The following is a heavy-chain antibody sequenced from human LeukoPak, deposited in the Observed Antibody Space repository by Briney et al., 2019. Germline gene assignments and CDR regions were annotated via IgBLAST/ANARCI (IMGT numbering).Heavy chain of an antibody. J-gene: IGHJ6*03. Sequence: SETLSLTCTVSGGPISSYYWSWMRQPPGKGLEGIGYIYYSGSTNYNPSLKSRVTISVDTSKNQFSLKLSSVTAADTAVYYCARIPGYSSSWTGYYYYYMDVWGKGTTVTVSS. D-gene: IGHD6-13*01. CDR2: IYYSGST. CDR1: GGPISSYY. V-gene: IGHV4-59*01. CDR3: ARIPGYSSSWTGYYYYYMDV.